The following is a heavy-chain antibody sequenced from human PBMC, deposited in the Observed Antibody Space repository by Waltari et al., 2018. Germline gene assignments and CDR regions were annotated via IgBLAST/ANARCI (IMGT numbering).Heavy chain of an antibody. CDR3: ARDRPHSGSYFDGMDV. CDR1: GYTFTGYY. J-gene: IGHJ6*02. D-gene: IGHD1-26*01. V-gene: IGHV1-2*06. CDR2: INPNSGGT. Sequence: QVQLVQSGAEVKKPGASVKVSCKASGYTFTGYYMHWVRQAPGQGLEWMGRINPNSGGTNDAKKVQGRVTRTRDTSISTAYMELSRLRSDDTAVYYWARDRPHSGSYFDGMDVWGQGTTVTVSS.